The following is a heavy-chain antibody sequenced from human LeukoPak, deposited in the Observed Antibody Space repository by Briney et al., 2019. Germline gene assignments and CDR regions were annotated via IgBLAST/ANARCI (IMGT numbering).Heavy chain of an antibody. Sequence: ASVKVSCKASGYTFTSYGISWVRQAPGQGLEWMGWISAYNGNTNYAQKLQGRVTMTTDTSTSTAYMELRSLRSDDTAVYYCARLVIAAADPGWSDPWGQGTLVTVSS. CDR2: ISAYNGNT. J-gene: IGHJ5*02. V-gene: IGHV1-18*01. CDR3: ARLVIAAADPGWSDP. CDR1: GYTFTSYG. D-gene: IGHD6-13*01.